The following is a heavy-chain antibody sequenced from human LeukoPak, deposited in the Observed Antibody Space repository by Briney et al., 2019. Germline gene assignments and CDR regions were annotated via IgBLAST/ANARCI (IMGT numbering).Heavy chain of an antibody. J-gene: IGHJ4*02. Sequence: KTSETLSLTCAVYGGSLSGSYWSWIRQPPGKGLEWIGEINHSGTTNYNPSLKSRVTMSVDTSKNQFSLKLSSVTAADTAVYYCARQPLDSPENIDYWGQGTLVTVSS. CDR3: ARQPLDSPENIDY. V-gene: IGHV4-34*01. CDR2: INHSGTT. D-gene: IGHD2-21*01. CDR1: GGSLSGSY.